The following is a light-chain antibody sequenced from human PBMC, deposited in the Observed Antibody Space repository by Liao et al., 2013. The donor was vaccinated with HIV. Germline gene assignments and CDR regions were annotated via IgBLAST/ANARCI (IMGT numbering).Light chain of an antibody. J-gene: IGLJ3*02. CDR3: QVWDRSSGHRV. CDR1: NIGSKS. V-gene: IGLV3-21*04. CDR2: YDR. Sequence: SYVLTQPPSMSVVPGGTARVTCGGNNIGSKSVHWYQQKPGQAPLLVIYYDRDRPSGIPERFSGSNSGHTATLNISRVEAGDEADYYCQVWDRSSGHRVFGGGTKLTVL.